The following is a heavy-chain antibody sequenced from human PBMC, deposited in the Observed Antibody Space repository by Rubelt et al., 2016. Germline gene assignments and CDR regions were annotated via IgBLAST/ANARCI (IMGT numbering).Heavy chain of an antibody. V-gene: IGHV4-39*01. CDR3: ARPFYYGSAAYSLNWFDP. J-gene: IGHJ5*02. Sequence: QVQLHESGPGLVKPSETLSLTCTVSGGSISSSSYYWAWVRQSPGKGLEWIGSINYSGSTYYNPSLKSRVTMSADTSKNQFSLNRSSVTPADTAIYYCARPFYYGSAAYSLNWFDPWGQGTLVIVSS. D-gene: IGHD3-10*01. CDR1: GGSISSSSYY. CDR2: INYSGST.